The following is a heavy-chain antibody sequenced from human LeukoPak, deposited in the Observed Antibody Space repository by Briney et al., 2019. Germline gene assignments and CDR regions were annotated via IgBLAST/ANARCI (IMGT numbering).Heavy chain of an antibody. J-gene: IGHJ4*02. V-gene: IGHV3-30*14. CDR1: RFTFLNYA. D-gene: IGHD3-22*01. CDR3: ARGYYHFDGSGYFDM. CDR2: ISYDGRNE. Sequence: GRSLRLSCAASRFTFLNYAVNWVRQAPGKGLEWVAIISYDGRNEYYAESVEGRFTISRDTSRNMISLQMNSLGPEDTAVYYCARGYYHFDGSGYFDMWGQGTLVTVSS.